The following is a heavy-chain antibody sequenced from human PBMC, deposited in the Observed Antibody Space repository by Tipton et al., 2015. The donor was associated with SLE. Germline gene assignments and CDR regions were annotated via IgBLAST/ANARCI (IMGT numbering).Heavy chain of an antibody. J-gene: IGHJ4*02. CDR2: KYYTGST. CDR1: GDPISSYY. V-gene: IGHV4-59*01. Sequence: TLSLTCTVSGDPISSYYWSWIRQSPGKGLEWIGYKYYTGSTNYNPSLKSRVSMSLDMSRYQFSLNLTSVIAADTAVYYCARVRSTSWADYWGRGMLVTVSS. CDR3: ARVRSTSWADY. D-gene: IGHD2-2*01.